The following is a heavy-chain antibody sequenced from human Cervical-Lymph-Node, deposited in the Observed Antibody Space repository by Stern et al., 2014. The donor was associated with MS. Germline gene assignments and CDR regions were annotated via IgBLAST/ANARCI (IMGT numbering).Heavy chain of an antibody. CDR3: ARGHCTSTTCYALGLGD. Sequence: EVQLVESGAEVKKPGESLKISCKGSGYSFTGYWIGWLRQMPGKGLEWMGTIYPGDSDTRYSPSFEGQVTISADKSISTAYLQWGSLKASDSGMYYCARGHCTSTTCYALGLGDWGQGTLVTVSS. J-gene: IGHJ4*02. CDR1: GYSFTGYW. D-gene: IGHD2-2*01. CDR2: IYPGDSDT. V-gene: IGHV5-51*03.